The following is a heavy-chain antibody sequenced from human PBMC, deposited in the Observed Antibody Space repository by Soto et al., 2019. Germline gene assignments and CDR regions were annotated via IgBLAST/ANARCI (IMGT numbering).Heavy chain of an antibody. J-gene: IGHJ4*02. V-gene: IGHV4-4*02. CDR1: GGSVSSRNW. D-gene: IGHD2-15*01. CDR2: ISQGGTA. CDR3: ARHGGMFFDY. Sequence: QVQLQESGPGLVKPSETLSLTCAVSGGSVSSRNWWSWVRQPPGKGLEWIGQISQGGTANYNPSLKSRVTIYVDKSKNQFSLILRSVTAADTAVYFCARHGGMFFDYWGQGILVTVPS.